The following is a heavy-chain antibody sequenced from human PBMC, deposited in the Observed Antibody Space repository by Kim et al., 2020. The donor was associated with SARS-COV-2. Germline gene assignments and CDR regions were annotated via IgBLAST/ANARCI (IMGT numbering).Heavy chain of an antibody. CDR1: GYTLTELS. Sequence: ASVKVSCKVSGYTLTELSMHWVRQAPGKGLEWMGGFDPEDGETIYAQKFQGRVTVTEDTSTDTAYMELSSLRSEDTAVYYCATGHWPSGYDMWIQLWLQPNFDYWGQGTLVTVSS. CDR2: FDPEDGET. J-gene: IGHJ4*02. D-gene: IGHD5-18*01. CDR3: ATGHWPSGYDMWIQLWLQPNFDY. V-gene: IGHV1-24*01.